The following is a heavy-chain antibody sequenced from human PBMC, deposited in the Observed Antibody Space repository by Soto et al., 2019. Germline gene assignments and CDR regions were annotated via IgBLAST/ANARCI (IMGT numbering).Heavy chain of an antibody. V-gene: IGHV2-5*01. CDR1: GFSITTSGVG. CDR2: IYWKDDE. J-gene: IGHJ3*01. Sequence: QITLKESGPALVKPTQTLTLTCTFSGFSITTSGVGVGWIRQPPGKALEWLALIYWKDDERYSPSLRSRLTITKDTSKNQVVLTMTNMDAVDTAIYYCVPSRRSSGDALDFWGQGTMVTVSS. CDR3: VPSRRSSGDALDF. D-gene: IGHD6-6*01.